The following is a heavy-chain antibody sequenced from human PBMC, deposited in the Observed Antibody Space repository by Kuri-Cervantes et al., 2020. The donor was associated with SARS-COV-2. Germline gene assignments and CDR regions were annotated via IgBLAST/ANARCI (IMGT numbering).Heavy chain of an antibody. CDR2: ISSNGGST. CDR1: GFTFSSYA. J-gene: IGHJ4*02. Sequence: GGSLRLSCSASGFTFSSYAMHWVRQASGKGLEYVSAISSNGGSTYYADSVKGRFTISRDNPKNTLYLQMSSLRAKDTAVYYCARAYYYDFWSGYGAFDYWGQGTLVTVSS. D-gene: IGHD3-3*01. CDR3: ARAYYYDFWSGYGAFDY. V-gene: IGHV3-64D*08.